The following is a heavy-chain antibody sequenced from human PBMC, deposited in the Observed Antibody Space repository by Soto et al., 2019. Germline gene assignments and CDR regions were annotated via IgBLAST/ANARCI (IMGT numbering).Heavy chain of an antibody. CDR2: IYPRDSDT. V-gene: IGHV5-51*01. CDR1: GYSFINYW. Sequence: PGESRKISCKGSGYSFINYWIAWVRQKPGKGLEWVGVIYPRDSDTKYSPSFEGQVTISADKSISTAYLQWSSLKASDTAMYYCARQASYDFWSGYYVDPWGQGTLVTVSS. D-gene: IGHD3-3*01. CDR3: ARQASYDFWSGYYVDP. J-gene: IGHJ5*02.